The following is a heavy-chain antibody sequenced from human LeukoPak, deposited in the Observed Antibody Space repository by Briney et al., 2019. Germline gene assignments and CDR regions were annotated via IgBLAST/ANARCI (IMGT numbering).Heavy chain of an antibody. D-gene: IGHD3-3*01. V-gene: IGHV1-69*13. Sequence: SVKVSCKASGGTFSSYAISWVRQAPGQGLEWMGGIIPIFGTANYAQKFQGRVTITADESTSTAYMELSSLRSEDTAVYYCARESVRRDFWSGYNNWFDPWGQGTLDTVSS. CDR1: GGTFSSYA. CDR3: ARESVRRDFWSGYNNWFDP. J-gene: IGHJ5*02. CDR2: IIPIFGTA.